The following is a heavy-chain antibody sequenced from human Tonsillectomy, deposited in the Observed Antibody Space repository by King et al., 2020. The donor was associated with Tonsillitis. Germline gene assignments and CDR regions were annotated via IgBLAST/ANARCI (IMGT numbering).Heavy chain of an antibody. V-gene: IGHV3-23*04. Sequence: VQLVESGGGLVQPGGSLRLSCADSGFIFSNYVMTWVRPAPGKGLEWVSTLSAGGTDTYYADSVRGRFVISRDNSKNTLYLQMKSLRAADTAVYFWAKEEAASVFSFGLDVWGHGATVTVSS. CDR1: GFIFSNYV. D-gene: IGHD2-8*01. J-gene: IGHJ6*02. CDR3: AKEEAASVFSFGLDV. CDR2: LSAGGTDT.